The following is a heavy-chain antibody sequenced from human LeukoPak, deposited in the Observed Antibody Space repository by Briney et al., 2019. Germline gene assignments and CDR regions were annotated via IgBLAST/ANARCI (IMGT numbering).Heavy chain of an antibody. Sequence: PSETLSLTCAVSGGSISSGGYSWSWIRQPPGKGLEWIGYIYYSGSTNYNPSLKSRVTISVDTSKNQFSLNLSSVTAADTAVYYCARGFRYFDAVGTRNYYYYYMDVWGKGTTVTVSS. CDR2: IYYSGST. CDR1: GGSISSGGYS. D-gene: IGHD3-9*01. V-gene: IGHV4-61*08. J-gene: IGHJ6*03. CDR3: ARGFRYFDAVGTRNYYYYYMDV.